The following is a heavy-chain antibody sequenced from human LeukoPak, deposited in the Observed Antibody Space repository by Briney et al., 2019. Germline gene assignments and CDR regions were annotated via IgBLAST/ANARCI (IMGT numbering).Heavy chain of an antibody. CDR1: GFTFSRYW. CDR3: ASENYDILTGYYTHFAS. V-gene: IGHV3-7*01. CDR2: IKQDGSER. J-gene: IGHJ4*02. D-gene: IGHD3-9*01. Sequence: GGSLRLSCAASGFTFSRYWMSWVRQAPGKGLEWVANIKQDGSERYYVDSVKGRFTISRDNAQNSLYLQMNRLRAEDTAVYYCASENYDILTGYYTHFASWGQGTLVTVSS.